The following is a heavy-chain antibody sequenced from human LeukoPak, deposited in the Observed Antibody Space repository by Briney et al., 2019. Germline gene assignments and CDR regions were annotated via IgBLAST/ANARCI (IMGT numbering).Heavy chain of an antibody. CDR2: IRSKAYGGTT. D-gene: IGHD3-10*01. V-gene: IGHV3-49*04. CDR1: GFTFGDYA. J-gene: IGHJ4*02. CDR3: TLSITMVRGVPDFDY. Sequence: GGSLRLSCTASGFTFGDYAMSWVRQAPGKGLEWVGFIRSKAYGGTTEYAASVKGRFTISSDDSKSIAYLQMNILKTEDTAVYYCTLSITMVRGVPDFDYWGQGTLVTVSS.